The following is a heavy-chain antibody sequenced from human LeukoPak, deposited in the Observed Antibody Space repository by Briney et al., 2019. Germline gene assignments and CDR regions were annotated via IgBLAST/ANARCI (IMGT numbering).Heavy chain of an antibody. CDR2: IRSNTDGRTA. CDR1: RFTFSTAW. Sequence: GGSLRLSCVASRFTFSTAWRTWVRQAPGKGLEWVGRIRSNTDGRTADYASPVKRRFTISRDDSKNTLYREMNSLKTEDTAVYYCTEGRMCGGDSSWKYSDTWGQGTLVTVSS. CDR3: TEGRMCGGDSSWKYSDT. D-gene: IGHD2-21*02. J-gene: IGHJ4*02. V-gene: IGHV3-15*01.